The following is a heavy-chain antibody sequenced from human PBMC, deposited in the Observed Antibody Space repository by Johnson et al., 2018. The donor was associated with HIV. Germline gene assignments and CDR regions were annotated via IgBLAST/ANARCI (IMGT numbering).Heavy chain of an antibody. D-gene: IGHD1-26*01. V-gene: IGHV3-7*05. CDR3: ARTSEWATYQDAFDI. CDR2: IKQDGSEK. J-gene: IGHJ3*02. CDR1: GFTFRSYW. Sequence: EVQLVESGGGLVQPGGSLRLSCEASGFTFRSYWMSWVRQAPGKGLEWVANIKQDGSEKYYVDSVKGRFTISRDNAKNLLYLQMNSLRAEDTAVFYCARTSEWATYQDAFDIWGQGTMVSVSS.